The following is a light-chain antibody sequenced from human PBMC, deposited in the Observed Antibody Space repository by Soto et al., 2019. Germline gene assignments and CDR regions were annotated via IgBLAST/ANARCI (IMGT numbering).Light chain of an antibody. V-gene: IGLV1-44*01. J-gene: IGLJ3*02. Sequence: QSVLTRPPSASGTPGQRVTMSCSGSSSNIGSDTVNWYQHVPGMAPKLLIHSNDQRPSGVPDRFSGSKSATSASLAISGLQSEDEADYYCAAWDDSLSAWVFGGGTKLTVL. CDR2: SND. CDR3: AAWDDSLSAWV. CDR1: SSNIGSDT.